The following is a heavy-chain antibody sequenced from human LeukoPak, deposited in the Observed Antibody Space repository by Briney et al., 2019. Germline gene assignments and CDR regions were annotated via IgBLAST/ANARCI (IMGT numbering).Heavy chain of an antibody. Sequence: GGSLRLSCAASGFTLRIYAMSWVPRAPGKGLEWVSPISCSGGITYYADSVKGRFTISRDNSKNTLYLQMNSLRAEDTAVYYCAKDGQYYYDSSGYFDYWGQGTLVTVSS. CDR2: ISCSGGIT. CDR3: AKDGQYYYDSSGYFDY. J-gene: IGHJ4*02. V-gene: IGHV3-23*01. CDR1: GFTLRIYA. D-gene: IGHD3-22*01.